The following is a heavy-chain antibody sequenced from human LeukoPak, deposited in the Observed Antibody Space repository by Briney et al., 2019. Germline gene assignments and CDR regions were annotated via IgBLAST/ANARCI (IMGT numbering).Heavy chain of an antibody. CDR1: GYTFTSYY. J-gene: IGHJ4*02. V-gene: IGHV7-4-1*02. CDR2: INTNTGNP. CDR3: ARDPSGIAADGGDY. D-gene: IGHD6-13*01. Sequence: ASVKVSCKASGYTFTSYYMYWVRQAPGQGLEWMGWINTNTGNPTYAQGFTGRFVFSLDTSVSTAYLQISSLKAEDTAVYYCARDPSGIAADGGDYWGQGTLVTVSS.